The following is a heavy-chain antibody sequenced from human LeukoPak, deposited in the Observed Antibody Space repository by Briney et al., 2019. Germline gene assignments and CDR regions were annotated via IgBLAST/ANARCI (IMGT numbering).Heavy chain of an antibody. CDR2: FYHSGST. CDR3: ARQGYSYADDY. D-gene: IGHD5-18*01. Sequence: PSETLSLTCAVSGGSISSGGYSWTWIRQPPGKGLEWIGYFYHSGSTYYNPSLRSQVTISVDRSKNQVSLKLSSVTAADTAVYYCARQGYSYADDYWGQGTLVTVSS. J-gene: IGHJ4*02. V-gene: IGHV4-30-2*01. CDR1: GGSISSGGYS.